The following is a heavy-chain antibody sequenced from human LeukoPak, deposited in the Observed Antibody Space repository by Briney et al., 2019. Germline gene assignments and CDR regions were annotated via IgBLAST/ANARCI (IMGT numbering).Heavy chain of an antibody. CDR2: TYYRSKWYS. D-gene: IGHD4-11*01. J-gene: IGHJ4*02. CDR1: GDSVSSISAA. Sequence: SQTLSLTCAISGDSVSSISAAWNWIRQSPSRGLEWLGKTYYRSKWYSDYAASVKGQITIKADTSSNHFSLHLSSVSPEDTAVYYCARDQDSNWDARGEYYFDFWGQGTLVTVSS. V-gene: IGHV6-1*01. CDR3: ARDQDSNWDARGEYYFDF.